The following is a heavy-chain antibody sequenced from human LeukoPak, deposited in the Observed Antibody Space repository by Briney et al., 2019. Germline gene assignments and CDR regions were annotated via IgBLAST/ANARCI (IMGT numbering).Heavy chain of an antibody. CDR3: AKDPKWELRGYYFDY. J-gene: IGHJ4*02. D-gene: IGHD1-26*01. CDR2: IHYDGTNK. CDR1: GFSFSSYG. Sequence: GGSLRLSCAASGFSFSSYGMHWVRQAPGKGLEWVAFIHYDGTNKHYVDSVRGRFTISRDNSKNTLYLQMNSLRAEDTALYYCAKDPKWELRGYYFDYWGQGTLVTVSS. V-gene: IGHV3-30*02.